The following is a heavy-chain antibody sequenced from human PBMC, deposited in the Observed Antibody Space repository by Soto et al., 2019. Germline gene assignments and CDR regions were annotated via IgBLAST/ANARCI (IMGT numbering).Heavy chain of an antibody. Sequence: QVRLVESGGGVVRPGRSLRLSCTASGFGFSSYAMYWFRQPPGKGLEWVAVISHDGINKHYADSVKGRVTVSRDNSNHSLDLQLNSLRGEDTAMYYCARDMYSSDYFVKWFEPWGQGTLVTVSS. CDR1: GFGFSSYA. V-gene: IGHV3-30-3*01. J-gene: IGHJ5*02. CDR3: ARDMYSSDYFVKWFEP. D-gene: IGHD6-19*01. CDR2: ISHDGINK.